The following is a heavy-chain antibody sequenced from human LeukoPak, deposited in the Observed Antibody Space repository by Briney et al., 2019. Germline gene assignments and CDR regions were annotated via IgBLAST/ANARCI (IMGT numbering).Heavy chain of an antibody. J-gene: IGHJ6*02. V-gene: IGHV3-21*01. Sequence: PGGSLRLSCAASGFTFSSYSMTWVRQAPGEGLEWVSSISSSSSYIYYADSVKGRFAISRDNAKNSLYLQMNSLGAEDTAVYYCARDFWSGYYSRRGYYGMDVWGQGTTVTVSS. D-gene: IGHD3-3*01. CDR1: GFTFSSYS. CDR2: ISSSSSYI. CDR3: ARDFWSGYYSRRGYYGMDV.